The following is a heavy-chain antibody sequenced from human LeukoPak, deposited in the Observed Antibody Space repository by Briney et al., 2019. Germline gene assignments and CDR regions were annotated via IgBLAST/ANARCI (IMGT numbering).Heavy chain of an antibody. CDR3: ARVGAWDLQRVFDY. D-gene: IGHD1-26*01. Sequence: PGGSLRLSCAASGFRFGDYWMTWARHVPGKGLEWVANIKQAGAEKHYAESVEGRFIISRDNAKNSLYLEMDSLKVEDTAVYYCARVGAWDLQRVFDYWGQGTLVTVSS. V-gene: IGHV3-7*01. CDR2: IKQAGAEK. J-gene: IGHJ4*02. CDR1: GFRFGDYW.